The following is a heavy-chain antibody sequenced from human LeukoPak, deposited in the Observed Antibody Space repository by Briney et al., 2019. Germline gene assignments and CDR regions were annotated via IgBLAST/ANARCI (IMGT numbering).Heavy chain of an antibody. CDR3: ASGYYDSSGYYYLGY. J-gene: IGHJ4*02. CDR1: GGSISSGGYS. Sequence: PSETLSLTCAVSGGSISSGGYSWSWIRQPPGKGLEWIGYIYHSGSTYYNPSLKSRVTISVDRSKNQFSLKLSSVTAADTAVYYCASGYYDSSGYYYLGYWGQGTLVTVSS. D-gene: IGHD3-22*01. V-gene: IGHV4-30-2*01. CDR2: IYHSGST.